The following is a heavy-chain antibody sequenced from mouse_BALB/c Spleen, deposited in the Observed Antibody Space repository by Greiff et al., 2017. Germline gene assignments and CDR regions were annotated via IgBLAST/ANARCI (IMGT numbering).Heavy chain of an antibody. J-gene: IGHJ4*01. CDR1: GYTFTDYN. V-gene: IGHV1S29*02. Sequence: EVKLVESGPELVKPGASVKISCKASGYTFTDYNMHWVKQSHGKSLEWIGYIYPYNGGTGYNQKFKSKATLTVDNSSSTAYMELRSLTSEDSAVYYCARNRYDLAMDYWGQGTSVTVSS. CDR2: IYPYNGGT. D-gene: IGHD2-14*01. CDR3: ARNRYDLAMDY.